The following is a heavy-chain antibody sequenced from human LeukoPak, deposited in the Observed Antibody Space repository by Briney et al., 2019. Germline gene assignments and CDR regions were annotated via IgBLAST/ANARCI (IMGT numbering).Heavy chain of an antibody. D-gene: IGHD6-19*01. V-gene: IGHV1-2*02. CDR2: INPNSGDT. CDR3: ARDKSGSSGSYSYFDY. CDR1: VGTFSSYA. J-gene: IGHJ4*02. Sequence: ASVKVSCKASVGTFSSYAISWVRQAPGHGLEWMGWINPNSGDTNYAQKFQGRVTMTRDTSISTDYMELSRLRSDDTAVYYCARDKSGSSGSYSYFDYWGQGTLVTVSS.